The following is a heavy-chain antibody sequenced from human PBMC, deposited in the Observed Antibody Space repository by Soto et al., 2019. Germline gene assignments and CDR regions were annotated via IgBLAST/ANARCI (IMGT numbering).Heavy chain of an antibody. J-gene: IGHJ4*02. D-gene: IGHD6-19*01. Sequence: TLSLTCTVSGGSISSYYWSWIRQPPGKGLEWIGYIYYSGSTNYNPSLKSRVTISVDTSKNQFSLKLSSVTAADTAVYYCARQDYSSGYDYWGQGTLVTVS. CDR1: GGSISSYY. V-gene: IGHV4-59*08. CDR2: IYYSGST. CDR3: ARQDYSSGYDY.